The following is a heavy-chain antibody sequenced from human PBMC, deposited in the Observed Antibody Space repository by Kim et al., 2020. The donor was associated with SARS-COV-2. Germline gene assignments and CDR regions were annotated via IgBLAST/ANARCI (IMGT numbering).Heavy chain of an antibody. V-gene: IGHV3-9*01. CDR3: AKDISDYRGAFDI. J-gene: IGHJ3*02. CDR1: GFTFDDYA. CDR2: ISWNSGSI. D-gene: IGHD4-4*01. Sequence: GGSLRLSCAASGFTFDDYAMHWVRQAPGKGLEWVSGISWNSGSIGYADSVKGRFTISRDNAKNSLYLQMNSLRAEDTALYYCAKDISDYRGAFDIWGQGTMVTVSS.